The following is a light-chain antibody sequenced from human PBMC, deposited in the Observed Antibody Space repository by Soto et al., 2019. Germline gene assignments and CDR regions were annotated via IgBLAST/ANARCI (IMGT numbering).Light chain of an antibody. CDR1: GIDDYDYNF. Sequence: QSGLTQPPSASGSAGHSVTIPCTGTGIDDYDYNFVSWYQHHPGKVPKLIIFEVNKRPSGVPDRFSGSKSGTTASLTVSGLQADDEADYYCSTFAVSPVIFGGGTKLTVL. CDR2: EVN. V-gene: IGLV2-8*01. J-gene: IGLJ2*01. CDR3: STFAVSPVI.